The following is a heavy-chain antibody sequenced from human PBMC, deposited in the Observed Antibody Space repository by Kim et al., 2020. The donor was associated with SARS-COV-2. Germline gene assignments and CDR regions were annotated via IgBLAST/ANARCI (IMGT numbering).Heavy chain of an antibody. D-gene: IGHD3-3*01. CDR3: ARARFFGVHRLSFDP. CDR1: GGSISSYY. J-gene: IGHJ5*02. Sequence: SETLSLTCTVSGGSISSYYWSWIRQPPGKGLEWIGYIYYSGSTNYNPSLKSRVTISVDTSKNQFSLKLSSVTAADTAVYYCARARFFGVHRLSFDPWGQGTLVTVSS. V-gene: IGHV4-59*13. CDR2: IYYSGST.